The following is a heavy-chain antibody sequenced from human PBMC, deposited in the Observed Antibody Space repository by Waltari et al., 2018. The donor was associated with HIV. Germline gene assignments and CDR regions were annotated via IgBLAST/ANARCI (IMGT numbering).Heavy chain of an antibody. CDR3: ARGPRATVVIPSYYYYGMDV. V-gene: IGHV3-21*01. D-gene: IGHD4-17*01. CDR1: GFTFSSYS. CDR2: ISSSSSYI. Sequence: EVQLEESGGGLVKHGGSMRLSCAASGFTFSSYSKNWVRQAPGKGLEWVSSISSSSSYIYYADSVKGRFTISRDNAKNSLYLQMNSLRAEDTAVYYCARGPRATVVIPSYYYYGMDVWGQGTTVTVSS. J-gene: IGHJ6*02.